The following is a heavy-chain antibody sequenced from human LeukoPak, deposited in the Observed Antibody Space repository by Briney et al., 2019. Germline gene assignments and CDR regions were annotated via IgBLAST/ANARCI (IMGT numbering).Heavy chain of an antibody. CDR2: ISSSSSYI. CDR3: AKDSTYYGDPLRGGFPDAFDI. Sequence: SGGSLRLSCAASGFTFSSYSMNWVRQAPGKGLEWVSSISSSSSYIYYADSVKGRFTISRDNAKNTLYLQMNSLRAEDTAVYYCAKDSTYYGDPLRGGFPDAFDIWGQGTLVTVSS. CDR1: GFTFSSYS. V-gene: IGHV3-21*01. J-gene: IGHJ3*02. D-gene: IGHD4-17*01.